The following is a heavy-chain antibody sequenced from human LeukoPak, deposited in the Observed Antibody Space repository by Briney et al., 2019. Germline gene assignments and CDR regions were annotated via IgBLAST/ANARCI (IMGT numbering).Heavy chain of an antibody. CDR2: IYYSGST. J-gene: IGHJ4*02. Sequence: SETLSLTCTVSGGSISSYYWSWIRQPPGRGLEWIGYIYYSGSTNYNPSLKSRVTISVDTSKNQFSLKLSSVTAADTAVYYCARTSSSWSFDYWGQGTLVTVSS. CDR1: GGSISSYY. D-gene: IGHD6-13*01. V-gene: IGHV4-59*01. CDR3: ARTSSSWSFDY.